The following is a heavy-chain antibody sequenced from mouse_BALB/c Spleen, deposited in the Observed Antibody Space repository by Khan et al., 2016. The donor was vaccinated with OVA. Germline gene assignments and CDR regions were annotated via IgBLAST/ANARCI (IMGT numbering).Heavy chain of an antibody. Sequence: EVQLQESGPDLLKPSQSLSLTCTVTGYSITSGYSWHWIRQFPGHKLEWMGYIDYSGTTNYNPSLKSRTSITREISKNQFFLQLNSVTTEDTATYYCVRWDYWGQGTTLTVSS. CDR2: IDYSGTT. V-gene: IGHV3-1*02. CDR3: VRWDY. J-gene: IGHJ2*01. CDR1: GYSITSGYS.